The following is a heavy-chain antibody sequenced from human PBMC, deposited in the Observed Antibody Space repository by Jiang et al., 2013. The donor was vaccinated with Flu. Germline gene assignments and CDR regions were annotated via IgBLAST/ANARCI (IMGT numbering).Heavy chain of an antibody. Sequence: GSGGSTFYSDSVKGRFTISRDNPKNTLYLQMDSLRAEDTAIYYCVRQLGSCSAGTCYFDYWGQGTLVTVSS. J-gene: IGHJ4*02. V-gene: IGHV3-23*01. CDR3: VRQLGSCSAGTCYFDY. CDR2: GSGGST. D-gene: IGHD2-15*01.